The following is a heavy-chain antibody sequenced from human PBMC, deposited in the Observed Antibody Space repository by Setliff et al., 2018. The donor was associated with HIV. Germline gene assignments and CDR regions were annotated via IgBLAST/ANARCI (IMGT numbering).Heavy chain of an antibody. CDR1: GYSFTSYF. Sequence: ASVKVSCKAFGYSFTSYFLHWVRQAPGQGLEGLGIIDPNGGATNNAQKLQGRLTVTTDTSTSTLYMELSNLRSDDTAFSYCARAGAGATDQAFYIWGQGTMFTVSS. V-gene: IGHV1-46*01. CDR2: IDPNGGAT. CDR3: ARAGAGATDQAFYI. D-gene: IGHD2-2*01. J-gene: IGHJ3*02.